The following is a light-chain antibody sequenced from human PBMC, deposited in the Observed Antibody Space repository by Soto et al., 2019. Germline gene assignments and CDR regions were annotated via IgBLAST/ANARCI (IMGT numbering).Light chain of an antibody. J-gene: IGKJ1*01. CDR3: QQSYSSPPP. CDR1: QSISNP. Sequence: MQMAQAPACLAASVEDRVIITFRASQSISNPLTWYQQKPGKAPKLLIFAASSLQSGVPSRFSGSRSGPDFTLTISSLQPEDFATYYCQQSYSSPPPFGQGTKVDI. V-gene: IGKV1-39*01. CDR2: AAS.